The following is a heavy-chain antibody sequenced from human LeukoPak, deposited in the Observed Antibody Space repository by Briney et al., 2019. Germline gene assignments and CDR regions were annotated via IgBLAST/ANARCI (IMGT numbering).Heavy chain of an antibody. V-gene: IGHV4-30-4*01. CDR2: IYYSGST. CDR3: ARATVTTAHFDY. J-gene: IGHJ4*02. D-gene: IGHD4-17*01. CDR1: GGSISSGDYY. Sequence: SQTLSLTCTVSGGSISSGDYYWSWIRQPPGKGLEWIGYIYYSGSTYYNPSLKSRVTISVDTSKNQFSLKLSSVTAADTAVYYCARATVTTAHFDYWGQGTPVTVSS.